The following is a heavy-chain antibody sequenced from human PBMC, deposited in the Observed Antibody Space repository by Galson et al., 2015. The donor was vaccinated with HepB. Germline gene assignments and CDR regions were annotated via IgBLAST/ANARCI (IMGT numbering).Heavy chain of an antibody. Sequence: ETLSLTCTVSGGSISNYYWSWIRQPPGRGLEWLGYIYYTGSTNYNPSLKSRVTISVDTSRNQFSLKLNSVTAADTAVYYCARGRWVWGQGTTVTVSS. CDR3: ARGRWV. V-gene: IGHV4-59*08. D-gene: IGHD5-24*01. J-gene: IGHJ6*02. CDR2: IYYTGST. CDR1: GGSISNYY.